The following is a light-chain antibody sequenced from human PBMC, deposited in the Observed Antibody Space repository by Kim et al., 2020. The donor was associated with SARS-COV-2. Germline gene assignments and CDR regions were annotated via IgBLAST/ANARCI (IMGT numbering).Light chain of an antibody. J-gene: IGKJ1*01. CDR2: GAS. CDR1: QSVSSF. V-gene: IGKV3-20*01. Sequence: EVVLTQSPGTLSLSPGEGATLSCRASQSVSSFLAWYQQKPGQAPRLLVYGASSRATGIPDRFSGSGSGTDFTLTISRLETEDFAVYYCHHDGNPPRTFGQEAEVEI. CDR3: HHDGNPPRT.